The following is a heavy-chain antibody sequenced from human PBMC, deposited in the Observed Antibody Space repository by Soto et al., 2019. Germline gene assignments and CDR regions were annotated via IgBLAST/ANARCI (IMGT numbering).Heavy chain of an antibody. D-gene: IGHD2-15*01. CDR3: ARLSGNCSGGSCYTEAAPRDY. V-gene: IGHV4-34*01. CDR2: INHSGST. CDR1: GGSFSGYY. Sequence: SETLSLTCAVYGGSFSGYYWSWIRQPPGKGLEWTGEINHSGSTNYNPSLKSRVTISVDTSKNQFSLKQSSVTAADTAVYYCARLSGNCSGGSCYTEAAPRDYWGQGTLVTVSS. J-gene: IGHJ4*02.